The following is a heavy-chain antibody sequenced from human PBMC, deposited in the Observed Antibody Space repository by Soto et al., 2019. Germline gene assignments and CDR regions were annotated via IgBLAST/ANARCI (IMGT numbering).Heavy chain of an antibody. CDR2: IYYSGST. J-gene: IGHJ5*02. CDR1: GGSISSSSYY. V-gene: IGHV4-39*01. D-gene: IGHD1-26*01. Sequence: QLQLQESGPGLVKPSETLSLTCTVSGGSISSSSYYWGWIRQPPGKGLEWIGSIYYSGSTYYNPSLKSRVTISVDTSKNQFSLKLSSVTAADTAVYYCARYREWELRGFDPRGQGTLVTVSS. CDR3: ARYREWELRGFDP.